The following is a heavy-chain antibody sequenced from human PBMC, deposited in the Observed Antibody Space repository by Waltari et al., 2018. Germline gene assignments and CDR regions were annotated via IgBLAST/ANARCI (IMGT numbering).Heavy chain of an antibody. D-gene: IGHD2-21*01. Sequence: QLQLQESGPGLVKPSETLSLTCTVSGGSISSSSYYWGWIRQPPGKGLEWIGSIYYSGSTSYNPSLKSRVTISVDTSKNQFSLKLSSVTAADTAVYYCGRCGGDCPWYFDLWGRGTLVTVSS. CDR3: GRCGGDCPWYFDL. CDR2: IYYSGST. CDR1: GGSISSSSYY. J-gene: IGHJ2*01. V-gene: IGHV4-39*07.